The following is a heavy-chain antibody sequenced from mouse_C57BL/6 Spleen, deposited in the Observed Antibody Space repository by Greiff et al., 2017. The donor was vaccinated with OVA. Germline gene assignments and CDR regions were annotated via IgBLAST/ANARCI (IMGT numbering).Heavy chain of an antibody. D-gene: IGHD2-1*01. Sequence: VQLKQSGAELVRPGASVKLSCTASGFNIKDDYMHWVKQRPEQGLEWIGWIDPENGDTEYASKFQGKATITADTSSNTAYLQLSSLTSEDTAVYYCTTEGGYGNYSYYFDYWGQGTTLTVSS. V-gene: IGHV14-4*01. J-gene: IGHJ2*01. CDR2: IDPENGDT. CDR3: TTEGGYGNYSYYFDY. CDR1: GFNIKDDY.